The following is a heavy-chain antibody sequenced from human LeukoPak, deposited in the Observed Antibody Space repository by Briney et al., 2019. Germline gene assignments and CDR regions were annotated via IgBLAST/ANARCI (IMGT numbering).Heavy chain of an antibody. D-gene: IGHD5-12*01. CDR1: GYMFTIYG. Sequence: ASVKVSCQASGYMFTIYGISWVRQAPGQGLEWMGWISAFNGNTNYARNFQDRVTMTTDTSTSTAYMELTSLRSDDTAVYYCARSPPSTGYDRFDTWGQGTLVTVSS. J-gene: IGHJ4*02. CDR2: ISAFNGNT. CDR3: ARSPPSTGYDRFDT. V-gene: IGHV1-18*01.